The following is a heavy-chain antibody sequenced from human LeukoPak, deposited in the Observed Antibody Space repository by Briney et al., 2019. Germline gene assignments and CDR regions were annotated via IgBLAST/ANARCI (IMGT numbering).Heavy chain of an antibody. D-gene: IGHD3-22*01. Sequence: GGSLRLSCAASGFTFSSYGMHWVRQAPGKGLEWVAFIRYDGSNKYYADSVKGRFTISRDNSKNTLYLQMNSLRAEDTAVYYCSKYGSTHYYDSSSDAFDIWGQGTMVTVSS. J-gene: IGHJ3*02. CDR2: IRYDGSNK. V-gene: IGHV3-30*02. CDR3: SKYGSTHYYDSSSDAFDI. CDR1: GFTFSSYG.